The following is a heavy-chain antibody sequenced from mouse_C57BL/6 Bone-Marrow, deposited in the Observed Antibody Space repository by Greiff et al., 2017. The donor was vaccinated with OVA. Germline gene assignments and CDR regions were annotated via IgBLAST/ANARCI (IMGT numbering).Heavy chain of an antibody. V-gene: IGHV14-2*01. J-gene: IGHJ3*01. CDR2: IDPEDGET. Sequence: EVHLVESGAELVKPGASVKLSCTASGFNIKDYYMHWVKQRTEQGLEWIGRIDPEDGETKYAPQFQGKATITADTSSNTAYLQLSILTSDDTAVYYCARHIDGGGAWFAYWGQGTLVTVSA. CDR3: ARHIDGGGAWFAY. CDR1: GFNIKDYY.